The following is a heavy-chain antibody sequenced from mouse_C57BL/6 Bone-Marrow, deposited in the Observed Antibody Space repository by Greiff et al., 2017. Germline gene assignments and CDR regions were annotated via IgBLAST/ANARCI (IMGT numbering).Heavy chain of an antibody. D-gene: IGHD3-3*01. J-gene: IGHJ3*01. V-gene: IGHV1-52*01. CDR3: ARGTRGFFFAY. CDR1: GYTFTSYW. CDR2: IDPSDSET. Sequence: QVQLQQPGAELVRPGSSVKLSCKASGYTFTSYWMHWVKQRPIQGLEWIGNIDPSDSETHYNQKFKDKATLTVDKSSRTAYMQLSSLTSEDSAVYYCARGTRGFFFAYWGQGTLVTVSA.